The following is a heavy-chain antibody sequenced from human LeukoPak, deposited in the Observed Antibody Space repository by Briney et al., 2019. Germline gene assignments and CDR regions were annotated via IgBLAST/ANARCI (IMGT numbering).Heavy chain of an antibody. D-gene: IGHD3/OR15-3a*01. CDR3: ARGGLISLANTPLGAFDI. V-gene: IGHV4-59*12. CDR1: GGSISNYY. CDR2: IYYSGST. Sequence: SETLSLTCTVSGGSISNYYWSWIRQPPGKGLEWIGYIYYSGSTNYNPSLKSRVTISVDTSKNQFSLKLSSVTAADTAVYYCARGGLISLANTPLGAFDIWGQGTMVSVSS. J-gene: IGHJ3*02.